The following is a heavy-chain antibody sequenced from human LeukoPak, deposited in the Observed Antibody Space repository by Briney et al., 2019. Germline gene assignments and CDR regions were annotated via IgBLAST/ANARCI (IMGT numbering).Heavy chain of an antibody. V-gene: IGHV3-30*04. CDR2: ISYGGSNK. Sequence: GGSLRLSCAASGFTFSSYAMHWVRQAPGKGLEWEAVISYGGSNKYYADSVKGRFTISRDNSKSTLYLQMNSLRAEDTAVYYCARDGSGGTYPGSYYFDYWGQGTLVTVSS. J-gene: IGHJ4*02. D-gene: IGHD1-26*01. CDR1: GFTFSSYA. CDR3: ARDGSGGTYPGSYYFDY.